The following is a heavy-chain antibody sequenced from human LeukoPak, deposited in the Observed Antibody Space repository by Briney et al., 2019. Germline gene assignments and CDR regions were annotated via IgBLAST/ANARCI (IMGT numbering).Heavy chain of an antibody. J-gene: IGHJ4*02. D-gene: IGHD3-10*01. CDR2: INPSGGST. V-gene: IGHV1-46*01. CDR1: GYTFARYY. CDR3: VALLWFGEFFY. Sequence: GASVKVSCKASGYTFARYYIHWVRQAPGQGLEWMGIINPSGGSTNYAQKFQGRVTMTRDTSTSTVYMEVSSLRSEDTAVYYCVALLWFGEFFYWGQGTLVTVSS.